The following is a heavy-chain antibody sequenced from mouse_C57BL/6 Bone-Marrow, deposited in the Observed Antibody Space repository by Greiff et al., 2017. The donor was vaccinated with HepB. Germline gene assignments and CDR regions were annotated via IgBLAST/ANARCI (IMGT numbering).Heavy chain of an antibody. Sequence: EVQVVESGGGLVKPGGSLKLSCAASGFTFSDYGMHWVRQAPEKGLEWVAYISSGSSTIYYADTVKGRFTISRDNAKNTLFLQMTSLRSEDTAMYYCARERYYGSFAYWGQGTLVTVSA. CDR2: ISSGSSTI. CDR3: ARERYYGSFAY. J-gene: IGHJ3*01. V-gene: IGHV5-17*01. CDR1: GFTFSDYG. D-gene: IGHD1-1*01.